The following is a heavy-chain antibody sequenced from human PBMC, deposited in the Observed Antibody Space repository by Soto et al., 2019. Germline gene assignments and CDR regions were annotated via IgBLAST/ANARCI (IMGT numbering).Heavy chain of an antibody. CDR3: AIRTIAVVVVPDAFDI. D-gene: IGHD6-19*01. CDR2: ISAYNGNT. J-gene: IGHJ3*02. CDR1: GYTFTSYG. Sequence: GASVKVSCKASGYTFTSYGISWVRQAPGQGLEWTGWISAYNGNTNYAQKLKGRVTMTTDTSTSTAYMELRSLRSDDTAVYYYAIRTIAVVVVPDAFDIWGQGTMVTVSS. V-gene: IGHV1-18*01.